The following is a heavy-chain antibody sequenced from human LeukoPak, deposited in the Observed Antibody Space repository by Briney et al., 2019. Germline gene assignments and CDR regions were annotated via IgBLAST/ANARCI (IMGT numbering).Heavy chain of an antibody. CDR2: IRSKAYGETA. CDR1: GFTFGDYA. J-gene: IGHJ4*02. CDR3: TRDRGAYNLYDY. D-gene: IGHD1-1*01. Sequence: GGSLRLSCTAPGFTFGDYAMSWIRQAPGKGLEWVGFIRSKAYGETADYAASVKGRFTISRDDSKAIAYLQMNSLKTEDTAVYHCTRDRGAYNLYDYWGQGTLVTVSS. V-gene: IGHV3-49*03.